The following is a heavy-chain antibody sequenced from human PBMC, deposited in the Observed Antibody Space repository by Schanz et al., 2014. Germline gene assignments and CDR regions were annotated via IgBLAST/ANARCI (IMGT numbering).Heavy chain of an antibody. CDR3: TRDTDYHFDY. V-gene: IGHV3-74*01. Sequence: EVHLVESGGGLVQPGGSLRLSCAASGFTFSSSWMHWVRQAPGKGLVWVSRTSHDGSFTTFADSVKGRFTISRDNARNTLYLQMNSLRAEDTAVYYCTRDTDYHFDYGGQGTLVTVSS. J-gene: IGHJ4*02. D-gene: IGHD4-17*01. CDR1: GFTFSSSW. CDR2: TSHDGSFT.